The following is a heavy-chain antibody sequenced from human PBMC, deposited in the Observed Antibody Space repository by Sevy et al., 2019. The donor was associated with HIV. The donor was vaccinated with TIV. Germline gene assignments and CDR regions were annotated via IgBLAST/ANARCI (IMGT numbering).Heavy chain of an antibody. J-gene: IGHJ6*02. Sequence: GGSLRLSCAASGFTVSSNYMSWVRQAPGKGLEWVSVIHSGGDTYYADSVKGRFTISRDNSKNTLYLQMNSLRAEDTAVYYCARGSYYDFWSGHSYGMDVWGQGTTVTVSS. CDR2: IHSGGDT. D-gene: IGHD3-3*01. CDR1: GFTVSSNY. CDR3: ARGSYYDFWSGHSYGMDV. V-gene: IGHV3-53*01.